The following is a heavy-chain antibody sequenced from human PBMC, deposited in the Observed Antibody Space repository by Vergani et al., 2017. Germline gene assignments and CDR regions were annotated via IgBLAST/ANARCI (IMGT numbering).Heavy chain of an antibody. V-gene: IGHV5-10-1*03. CDR1: GYSFTSYW. Sequence: EVQLVQSGAEVKKPGESLRISCKGSGYSFTSYWISWVRQMPGKGLEWMGRIDPSDSYTNYSPSFQGHGTISADKSISTAYLQWSSLKASDTAMFYCARHXPGYCSGGSCYDSTYFDYWGQGTLVTVSS. CDR2: IDPSDSYT. CDR3: ARHXPGYCSGGSCYDSTYFDY. J-gene: IGHJ4*02. D-gene: IGHD2-15*01.